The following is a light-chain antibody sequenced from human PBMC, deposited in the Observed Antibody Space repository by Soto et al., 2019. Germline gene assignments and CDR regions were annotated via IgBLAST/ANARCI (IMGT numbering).Light chain of an antibody. Sequence: DIQMTQFPSTLSASVGDRVTITGRASQTTTTWLAWYQQKPRTAPKLLSYDASSLEGGLPSRFSASGSGTEFTLTFSRLQQDELASYYCQQYISHPYTVGQGNNVEIK. J-gene: IGKJ2*01. CDR1: QTTTTW. V-gene: IGKV1-5*01. CDR3: QQYISHPYT. CDR2: DAS.